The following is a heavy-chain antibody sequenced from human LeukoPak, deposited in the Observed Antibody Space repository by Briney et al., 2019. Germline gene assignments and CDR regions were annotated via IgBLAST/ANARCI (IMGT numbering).Heavy chain of an antibody. D-gene: IGHD6-13*01. J-gene: IGHJ4*02. Sequence: SETLSLTCAVYGGSFSGYYWSWIRQPPGKGLEWIGEINHSGSTNYNPSLKSRVTISVDTSKNQFSLKLRSVTAADTAVYYCARAKARAAARYDYWGQGTLVTVSS. V-gene: IGHV4-34*01. CDR1: GGSFSGYY. CDR2: INHSGST. CDR3: ARAKARAAARYDY.